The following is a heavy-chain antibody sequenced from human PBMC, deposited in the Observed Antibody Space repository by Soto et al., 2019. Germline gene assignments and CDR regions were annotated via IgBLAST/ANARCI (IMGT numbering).Heavy chain of an antibody. D-gene: IGHD3-3*01. Sequence: GGSLRLSCAASGFTLSSYAMHWVRQAPGKGLEWVAVISYDGSNKYYADSVKGRFTISRDNSKNTLYLQMNSLRAEDTAVYYCARVFTIFGVVRRYYYYYGMDVWGQGTTVTVSS. V-gene: IGHV3-30-3*01. J-gene: IGHJ6*02. CDR1: GFTLSSYA. CDR3: ARVFTIFGVVRRYYYYYGMDV. CDR2: ISYDGSNK.